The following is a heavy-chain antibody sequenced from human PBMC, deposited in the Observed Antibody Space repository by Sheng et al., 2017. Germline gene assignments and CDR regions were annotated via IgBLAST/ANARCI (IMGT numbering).Heavy chain of an antibody. CDR1: RGTFSNYG. J-gene: IGHJ3*02. V-gene: IGHV1-69*13. CDR3: ATEGGRNHGGAFDI. CDR2: ISPMFGTS. D-gene: IGHD2-15*01. Sequence: QVQLVQSGAEVKKPGSSVKVSCKASRGTFSNYGISWVRQAPGQGLEWMGGISPMFGTSSNAEKFQGRVTITADESTSTVYLDLSSLRSEDTAVYYCATEGGRNHGGAFDIWGQGTMVIVSS.